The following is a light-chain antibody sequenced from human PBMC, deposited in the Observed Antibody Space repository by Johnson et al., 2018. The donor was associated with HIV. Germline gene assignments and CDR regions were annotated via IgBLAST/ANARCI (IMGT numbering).Light chain of an antibody. CDR3: GTWNGSLRGV. CDR2: ENN. J-gene: IGLJ1*01. Sequence: QSALTQPPSVSAAPEQKVTISCSGSRSNVGDNFVSWYQQLPGTAPKLLIYENNKRPSGIPDRFSGSKSGTSATLGITGLQTGDEADYYCGTWNGSLRGVFGTGTKVTVL. CDR1: RSNVGDNF. V-gene: IGLV1-51*02.